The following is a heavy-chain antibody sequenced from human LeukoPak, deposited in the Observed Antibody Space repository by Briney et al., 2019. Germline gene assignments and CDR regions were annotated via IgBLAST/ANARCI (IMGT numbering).Heavy chain of an antibody. D-gene: IGHD3-22*01. J-gene: IGHJ4*02. CDR3: ARVGPGNYYDSSGYYYGFDY. V-gene: IGHV3-30*04. Sequence: GRSLRLSCAASGFTFSSYAMHWVRQAPGKGLEWVAVISYDGSNKYYADSVKGRFTISRDNSKNTLYLQMNSLRAEDTAVYYCARVGPGNYYDSSGYYYGFDYWGQGTLVTVSS. CDR2: ISYDGSNK. CDR1: GFTFSSYA.